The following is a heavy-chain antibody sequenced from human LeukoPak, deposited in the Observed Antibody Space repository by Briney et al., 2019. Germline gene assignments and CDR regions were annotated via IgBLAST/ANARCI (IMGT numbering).Heavy chain of an antibody. J-gene: IGHJ4*02. D-gene: IGHD3-10*01. CDR1: GGSINSGDYY. V-gene: IGHV4-30-4*01. CDR3: ARYGSGTYPRFDD. Sequence: SQTLSLTCTVSGGSINSGDYYWSWIRQPPGKGLDWIGYTYYSGSTYYNPSLKSRATITVDTSKNQLSLKLTSMTAADTAVYYCARYGSGTYPRFDDWGQGTLVTVSS. CDR2: TYYSGST.